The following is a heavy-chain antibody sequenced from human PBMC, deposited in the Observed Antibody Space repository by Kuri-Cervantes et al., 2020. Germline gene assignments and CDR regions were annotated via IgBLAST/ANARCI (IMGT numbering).Heavy chain of an antibody. CDR3: ARDWRLRYFDWLDYGMDV. CDR1: GYTFTSYG. CDR2: ISAYNGNT. J-gene: IGHJ6*02. Sequence: ASVKVSCKASGYTFTSYGISWVRQAPGQGLEWMGWISAYNGNTNYAQKLQGRVTMTTDTSTSTAYMELRSLRAEDTAVYYCARDWRLRYFDWLDYGMDVWGQGTTVTVSS. V-gene: IGHV1-18*01. D-gene: IGHD3-9*01.